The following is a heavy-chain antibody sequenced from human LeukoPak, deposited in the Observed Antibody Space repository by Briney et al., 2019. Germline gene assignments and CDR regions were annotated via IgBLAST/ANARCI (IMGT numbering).Heavy chain of an antibody. J-gene: IGHJ4*02. CDR1: GNTFTGYY. CDR2: INPDSGGT. CDR3: GRDFRDSLDY. Sequence: GASVKVSCKASGNTFTGYYMHWVRQAPGQGLEWMGWINPDSGGTNFAQKFQGRVTMTRDTSISTAYMELSRLRSDDTAVYYCGRDFRDSLDYWGEGTLVTASS. V-gene: IGHV1-2*02.